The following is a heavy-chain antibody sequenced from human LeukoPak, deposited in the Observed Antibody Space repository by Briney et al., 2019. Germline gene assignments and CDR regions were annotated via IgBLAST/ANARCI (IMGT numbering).Heavy chain of an antibody. V-gene: IGHV3-7*01. J-gene: IGHJ4*02. Sequence: GGSLRLSCATSGFTFSSYGMHWVRQAPGKGLEWVANIKEDGSEKYYVDSVKGRFTISRDNAKNSLYLQMNSLRAEDTAVYYCVRDFSLTRLERPFDYWGQGTLVTVSS. D-gene: IGHD1-1*01. CDR1: GFTFSSYG. CDR2: IKEDGSEK. CDR3: VRDFSLTRLERPFDY.